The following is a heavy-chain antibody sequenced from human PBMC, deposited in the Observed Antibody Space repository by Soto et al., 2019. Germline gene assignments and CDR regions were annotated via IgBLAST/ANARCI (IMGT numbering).Heavy chain of an antibody. J-gene: IGHJ6*02. CDR1: GYTLTELS. D-gene: IGHD6-13*01. CDR2: FDPEDGET. Sequence: ASVKVSCKVSGYTLTELSMHWVRQAPGKGLEWMGGFDPEDGETIYAQKFQGRVTMTEDTSTDTAYLELSSLRSEDTAVYYCATKGRWYVGYYYYGMDVWGQGTTVTVSS. V-gene: IGHV1-24*01. CDR3: ATKGRWYVGYYYYGMDV.